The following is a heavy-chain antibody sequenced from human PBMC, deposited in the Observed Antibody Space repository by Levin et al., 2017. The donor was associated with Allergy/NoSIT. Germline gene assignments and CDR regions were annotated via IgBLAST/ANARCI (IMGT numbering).Heavy chain of an antibody. V-gene: IGHV3-23*01. CDR1: GFTFSSYA. CDR2: ISGSGGST. CDR3: AKCVVPAAHYYYYGMDV. Sequence: GESLKISCAASGFTFSSYAMSWVRQAPGKGLEWVSAISGSGGSTYYADSVKGRFTISRDNSKNTLYLQMNSLRAEDTAVYYCAKCVVPAAHYYYYGMDVWGQGTTVTVSS. J-gene: IGHJ6*02. D-gene: IGHD2-2*01.